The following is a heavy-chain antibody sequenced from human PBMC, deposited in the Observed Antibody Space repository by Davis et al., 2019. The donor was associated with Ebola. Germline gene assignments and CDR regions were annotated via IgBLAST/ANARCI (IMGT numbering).Heavy chain of an antibody. CDR3: ARRLHYYYGMDV. Sequence: SETLSLTCAVYGGSFSGYYWSWIRQPPGKGLEWIGSIYYSGSTYYNPSLKSRVTISVDTSKSQFSLKLSSVTAADTAVYYCARRLHYYYGMDVWGQGTTVTVSS. CDR2: IYYSGST. V-gene: IGHV4-34*01. J-gene: IGHJ6*02. CDR1: GGSFSGYY. D-gene: IGHD3-16*01.